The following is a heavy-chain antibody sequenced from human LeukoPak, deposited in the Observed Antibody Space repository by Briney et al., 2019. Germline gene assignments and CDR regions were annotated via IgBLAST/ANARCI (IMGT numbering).Heavy chain of an antibody. Sequence: GRSLRLSCAASGFTFSSYGMHWVRQAPGKGLEWVAVMWYDGSNKYYADSVKGRFTISRDNSKNTLYLQMNSLRAEDTAVYYCAKDRYGDYYNWFDPWGQGTLVTVPS. CDR3: AKDRYGDYYNWFDP. J-gene: IGHJ5*02. V-gene: IGHV3-33*06. CDR1: GFTFSSYG. D-gene: IGHD4-17*01. CDR2: MWYDGSNK.